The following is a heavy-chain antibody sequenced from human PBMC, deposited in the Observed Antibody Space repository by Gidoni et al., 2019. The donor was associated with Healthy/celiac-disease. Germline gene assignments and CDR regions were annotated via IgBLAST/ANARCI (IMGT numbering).Heavy chain of an antibody. D-gene: IGHD2-2*01. J-gene: IGHJ4*02. CDR3: AKDIPRKTRYERDY. Sequence: EVQLLESGGGLVQPGGSLRLSCAASGFTFSSYAMRGVRPTPGKGLEWVSAISGSGGRTYYEESVKGLFTSSRDNSKNTLYLQMNSMRAEDTAVYYCAKDIPRKTRYERDYWGQGTLVNVSS. V-gene: IGHV3-23*01. CDR2: ISGSGGRT. CDR1: GFTFSSYA.